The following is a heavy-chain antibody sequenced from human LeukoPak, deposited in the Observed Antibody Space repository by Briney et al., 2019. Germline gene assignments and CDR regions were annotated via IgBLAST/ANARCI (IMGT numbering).Heavy chain of an antibody. CDR3: AKGGRRDAYND. CDR2: ISSFGDIR. CDR1: GFTFSSYS. J-gene: IGHJ4*02. V-gene: IGHV3-23*01. D-gene: IGHD5-24*01. Sequence: GGSLRLSCAVSGFTFSSYSMTWVRQAPGKGLEWVAVISSFGDIRDYADSVKGRFTISRDNSKNTLYLQMNSLRAEDTAVYYCAKGGRRDAYNDWGQGILVTVSS.